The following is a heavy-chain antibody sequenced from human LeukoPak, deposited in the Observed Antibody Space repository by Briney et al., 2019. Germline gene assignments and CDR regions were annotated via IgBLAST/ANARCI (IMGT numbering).Heavy chain of an antibody. V-gene: IGHV3-23*01. Sequence: PGGSLRLSCAASGFTFSGYAMSWVRQAPGKGLEWVSAISGSGGSTYYADSVEGRFTISRDNSKNTLYLQMNSLRAEDTAVYYCAKEYTAMVNDYNWFDPWGQGTLVTVSS. J-gene: IGHJ5*02. CDR1: GFTFSGYA. CDR3: AKEYTAMVNDYNWFDP. D-gene: IGHD5-18*01. CDR2: ISGSGGST.